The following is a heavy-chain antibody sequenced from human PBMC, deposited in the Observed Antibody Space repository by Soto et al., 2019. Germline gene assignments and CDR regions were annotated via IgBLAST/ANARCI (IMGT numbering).Heavy chain of an antibody. Sequence: GGSLTLSCAASGFTVSTYGMHWVRQAPGKGLEWMAVISYDGSNKYFKDSVKGRFTISRDNSKNTLYLQMNSLRAEDTAVYYCAKDPSIATHGHYYDMDVWGQGTTVTVSS. CDR3: AKDPSIATHGHYYDMDV. CDR2: ISYDGSNK. V-gene: IGHV3-30*18. D-gene: IGHD6-6*01. J-gene: IGHJ6*02. CDR1: GFTVSTYG.